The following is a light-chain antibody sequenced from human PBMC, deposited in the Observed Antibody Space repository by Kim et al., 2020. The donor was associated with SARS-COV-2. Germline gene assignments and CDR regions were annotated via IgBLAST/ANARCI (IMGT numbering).Light chain of an antibody. CDR1: SLRSYY. CDR2: GKN. J-gene: IGLJ2*01. Sequence: ALGQTVRITCQGDSLRSYYASWYQQKPGQAPVLVIYGKNNRPSGIPDRFSGSSSGNTASLTITGAQAEDEADYYCNSRDSSSNHLIFGGGTKLTVL. V-gene: IGLV3-19*01. CDR3: NSRDSSSNHLI.